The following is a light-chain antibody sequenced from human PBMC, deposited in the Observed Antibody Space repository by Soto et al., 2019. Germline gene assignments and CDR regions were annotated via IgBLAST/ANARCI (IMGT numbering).Light chain of an antibody. CDR2: GAS. CDR1: QSVSSN. Sequence: EIVMTQSPATLSVSPGERATLSCRASQSVSSNLAWYQQKPGQAPRXLIYGASTRATGIPARFSGSGSGTEFTLTISSLQSEDFAVYYCQQYNNWPPTFGQGTKVDI. J-gene: IGKJ1*01. V-gene: IGKV3-15*01. CDR3: QQYNNWPPT.